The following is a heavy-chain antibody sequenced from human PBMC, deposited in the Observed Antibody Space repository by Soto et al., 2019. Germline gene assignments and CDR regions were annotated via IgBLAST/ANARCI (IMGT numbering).Heavy chain of an antibody. J-gene: IGHJ4*02. CDR2: IIPLFGTA. CDR1: GDTFSTYA. D-gene: IGHD2-15*01. Sequence: SVKVSCKTSGDTFSTYAIYWVRQAPGQGLEWMGAIIPLFGTADYAQKFQGRVTITADTSASTAYMELSSLRSEDTAVYYCARRPLGYCLDYWGQGTLVTVSS. V-gene: IGHV1-69*06. CDR3: ARRPLGYCLDY.